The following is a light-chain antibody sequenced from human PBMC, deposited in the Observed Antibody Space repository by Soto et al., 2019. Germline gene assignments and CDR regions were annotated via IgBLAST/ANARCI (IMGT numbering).Light chain of an antibody. J-gene: IGKJ4*01. CDR2: AAS. CDR3: QQADSFPLT. Sequence: DIQLTQSPSSVSASIGDRVTISCRASQSIYKWLVWYQQKPGKAPKLLIYAASSLQSGVPSRFSGSGYGTEFTLTISSLXXXXXXTYYCQQADSFPLTFGGGTEVAI. CDR1: QSIYKW. V-gene: IGKV1-12*01.